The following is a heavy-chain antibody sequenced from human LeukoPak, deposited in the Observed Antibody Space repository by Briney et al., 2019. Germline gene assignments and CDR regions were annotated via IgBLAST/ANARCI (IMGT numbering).Heavy chain of an antibody. CDR2: IYPGDSDT. V-gene: IGHV5-51*01. D-gene: IGHD6-19*01. CDR1: GSSFTSYW. Sequence: GGSLKISWKGSGSSFTSYWIGWVRPLPGKGLEWMGIIYPGDSDTRYSPSFQGQVTISADKSIRTAYLQWSSLKASDTAMYYCARQGEAVAGLDYWGQGTLVTVSS. CDR3: ARQGEAVAGLDY. J-gene: IGHJ4*02.